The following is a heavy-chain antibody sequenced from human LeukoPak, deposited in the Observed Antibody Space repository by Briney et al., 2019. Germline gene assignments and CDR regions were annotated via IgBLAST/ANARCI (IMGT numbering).Heavy chain of an antibody. V-gene: IGHV1-2*02. D-gene: IGHD5-12*01. CDR1: GYTFTTYY. CDR3: AREAGYTGSDYGY. Sequence: GASVKVSCKASGYTFTTYYIHWVRQAPGQGLEWMGWINPNSGGTNYAQKFQGRVTMTRDTSISTAYMELSRLRSDDTAVYYCAREAGYTGSDYGYWGQGTLVTVSS. CDR2: INPNSGGT. J-gene: IGHJ4*02.